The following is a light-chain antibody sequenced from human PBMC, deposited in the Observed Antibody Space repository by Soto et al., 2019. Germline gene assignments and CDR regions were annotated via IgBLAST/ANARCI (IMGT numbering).Light chain of an antibody. J-gene: IGKJ1*01. CDR3: QQYDSLSWT. Sequence: EIVLTQSPGTLSLSPGERATLSCRASQSVTSNYLAWYQQKPGQAPRLLIYGASTRATDIPDRFSGSGSGTDFTLTISRLEPEDFAVYYCQQYDSLSWTFGLGTKVETK. CDR1: QSVTSNY. CDR2: GAS. V-gene: IGKV3-20*01.